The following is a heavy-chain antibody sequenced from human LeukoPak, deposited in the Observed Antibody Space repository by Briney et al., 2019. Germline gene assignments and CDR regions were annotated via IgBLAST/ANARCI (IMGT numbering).Heavy chain of an antibody. CDR1: GFTFSSYS. CDR2: ISSSSSSTI. V-gene: IGHV3-48*01. CDR3: ARGGYDTYYYYYYYMDV. Sequence: GGSLRLSCAASGFTFSSYSMNWVRQAPGKGLEWVSYISSSSSSTIYYADSVKGRFTISRDNAKNSLYLQMNSLRAEDTAVYYCARGGYDTYYYYYYYMDVWGKGTTVTVSS. J-gene: IGHJ6*03. D-gene: IGHD5-12*01.